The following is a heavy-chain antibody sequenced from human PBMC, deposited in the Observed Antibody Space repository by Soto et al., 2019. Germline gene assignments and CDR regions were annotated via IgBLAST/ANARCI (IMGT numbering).Heavy chain of an antibody. V-gene: IGHV4-59*01. J-gene: IGHJ4*02. CDR3: ARAICYCES. D-gene: IGHD2-21*01. CDR1: GGSISSYY. CDR2: IYYSGTT. Sequence: PSETLSLTCTVSGGSISSYYWSWIRQPPGKGLEWIGYIYYSGTTNYNPSLKGRVTVSVDTSKNQFSLNLTSLTAADTATYYCARAICYCESWGQGPLVPVSS.